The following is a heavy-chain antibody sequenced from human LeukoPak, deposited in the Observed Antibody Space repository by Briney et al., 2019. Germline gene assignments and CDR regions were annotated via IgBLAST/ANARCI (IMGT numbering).Heavy chain of an antibody. CDR1: GDSVSSNSAA. D-gene: IGHD3-10*01. CDR3: ARRSGSYSLFDY. CDR2: TYYRSKWYN. J-gene: IGHJ4*02. V-gene: IGHV6-1*01. Sequence: SRTLSLTCAVSGDSVSSNSAAWNWIRQSPSRGLEWLGRTYYRSKWYNDYAVSVKSRITINADTSKNQFSLQLNSVTPEDTAVHYCARRSGSYSLFDYWGQGTLVTVSS.